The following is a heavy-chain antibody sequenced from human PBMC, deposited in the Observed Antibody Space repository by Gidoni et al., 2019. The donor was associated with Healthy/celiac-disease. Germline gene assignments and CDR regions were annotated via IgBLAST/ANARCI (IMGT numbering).Heavy chain of an antibody. D-gene: IGHD5-12*01. CDR3: ARGEVATMNGVYYYGMDV. CDR2: IIPILGIA. V-gene: IGHV1-69*04. Sequence: QVQLVQSGAEVKKPGSSVKVSCKASGGTFSSYALSWVRQAPGQGLEWMGRIIPILGIANYAQKFQGRVTITADKSTSTAYMELSSLRSEDTAVYYCARGEVATMNGVYYYGMDVWGQGTTVTVSS. CDR1: GGTFSSYA. J-gene: IGHJ6*02.